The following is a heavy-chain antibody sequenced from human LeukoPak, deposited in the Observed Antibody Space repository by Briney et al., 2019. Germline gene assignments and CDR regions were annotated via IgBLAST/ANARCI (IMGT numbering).Heavy chain of an antibody. V-gene: IGHV4-31*03. Sequence: SETLSLTCTVPGGSISSGGYYWSWIRQHPGKGLEWIGYIYYSGSTYYNPSLKSRVTISVDTSKNQFSLKLSSVTAADTAVYYCARDHIVVVPAASVFRYYYYGMDVWGKGTTVTVSS. D-gene: IGHD2-2*01. CDR2: IYYSGST. CDR1: GGSISSGGYY. J-gene: IGHJ6*04. CDR3: ARDHIVVVPAASVFRYYYYGMDV.